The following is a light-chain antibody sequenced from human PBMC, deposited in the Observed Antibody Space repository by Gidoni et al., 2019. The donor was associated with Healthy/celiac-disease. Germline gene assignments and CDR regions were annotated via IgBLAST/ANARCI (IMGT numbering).Light chain of an antibody. J-gene: IGKJ3*01. V-gene: IGKV3-15*01. CDR1: PSVSSN. CDR3: QQYNNWLVT. CDR2: GAS. Sequence: EIVMTQSPATLSVSPGERATLSCRASPSVSSNLAWYQQKPGQAPRLLIYGASTRATGIPARFSGSGSGTEFTLTISSLQSEDFAVYYCQQYNNWLVTFGPGTKVDIK.